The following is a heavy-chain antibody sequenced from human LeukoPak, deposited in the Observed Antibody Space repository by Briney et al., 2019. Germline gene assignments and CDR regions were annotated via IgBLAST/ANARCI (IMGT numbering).Heavy chain of an antibody. Sequence: PGGSLRLSCAASGFTFGDYYMSGIRQAPGKGLEWVSYISSSGTTIHYADSVKGRFTISRDNAKNSLYLQMNALRAEDTAVYYCARVRGSYCSDYWGQGTLVTVSS. D-gene: IGHD1-26*01. CDR3: ARVRGSYCSDY. V-gene: IGHV3-11*04. CDR2: ISSSGTTI. CDR1: GFTFGDYY. J-gene: IGHJ4*02.